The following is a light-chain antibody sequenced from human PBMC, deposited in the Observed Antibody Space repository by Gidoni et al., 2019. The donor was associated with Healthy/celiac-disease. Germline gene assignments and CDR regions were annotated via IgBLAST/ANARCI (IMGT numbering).Light chain of an antibody. Sequence: QSALTQPASVSGSPGQSITISCTGTSSDVGGYNYVSWYQQHPCKAPKLMIYDVSNRPSGGSNRFSGSKSGNTASLTISGLQAEDEADYYCSSYTSSSTVYVFGTGTKVTVL. CDR2: DVS. CDR1: SSDVGGYNY. CDR3: SSYTSSSTVYV. J-gene: IGLJ1*01. V-gene: IGLV2-14*03.